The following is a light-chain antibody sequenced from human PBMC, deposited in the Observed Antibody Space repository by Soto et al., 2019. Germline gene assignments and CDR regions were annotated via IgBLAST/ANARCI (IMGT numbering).Light chain of an antibody. J-gene: IGKJ4*01. CDR1: QSVSSSY. V-gene: IGKV3-20*01. CDR3: QQFCISLT. Sequence: EIVMTQFPATLSLSPGERATLSCRASQSVSSSYLAWYQQKPGQAPRLLMYGASSRATGIPDRFRGSGSGTDFTLTISRLEPEDFAVYYCQQFCISLTFGGGTKVDIK. CDR2: GAS.